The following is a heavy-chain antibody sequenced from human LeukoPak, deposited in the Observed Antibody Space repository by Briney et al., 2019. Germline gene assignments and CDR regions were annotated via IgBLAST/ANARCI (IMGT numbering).Heavy chain of an antibody. V-gene: IGHV1-69*13. D-gene: IGHD3-3*01. Sequence: ASVKVSCKASGGTFSSYAISWVRQAPGQGLKWMGGIIPIFGTANYAQKFQGRVTITADESTSTAYMELSSLRSEDTAVYYCARGLRTIFGVVTQYYFDYWGQGTLVTVSS. CDR2: IIPIFGTA. J-gene: IGHJ4*02. CDR1: GGTFSSYA. CDR3: ARGLRTIFGVVTQYYFDY.